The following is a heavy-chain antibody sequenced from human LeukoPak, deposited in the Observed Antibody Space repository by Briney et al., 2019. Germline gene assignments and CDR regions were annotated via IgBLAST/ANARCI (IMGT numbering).Heavy chain of an antibody. CDR2: INPSGGST. CDR1: GYTFTSYY. J-gene: IGHJ4*02. D-gene: IGHD6-19*01. V-gene: IGHV1-46*01. CDR3: ARDRTRIAVASPGY. Sequence: GASVKVSCKASGYTFTSYYMHWVRQAPGQGLEWMGIINPSGGSTSYAQKFQGRVTMTRDTSTSTAYMELRSLRSDDTAVYYCARDRTRIAVASPGYWGQGTLVTVSS.